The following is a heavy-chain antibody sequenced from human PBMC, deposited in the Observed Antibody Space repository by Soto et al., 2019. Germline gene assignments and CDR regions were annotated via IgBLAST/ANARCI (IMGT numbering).Heavy chain of an antibody. J-gene: IGHJ6*02. CDR3: GRGPSPRAPARGIPYYYAMDV. CDR2: MNPINGAT. D-gene: IGHD2-21*01. V-gene: IGHV1-8*02. Sequence: ASVKVSCKASGYDFTAYDINWVRQASGQGLEWMGWMNPINGATGTARRFQGRVSLSRNTATGTAYLELTSLRSDDTAVYYCGRGPSPRAPARGIPYYYAMDVWGQGTTATVSS. CDR1: GYDFTAYD.